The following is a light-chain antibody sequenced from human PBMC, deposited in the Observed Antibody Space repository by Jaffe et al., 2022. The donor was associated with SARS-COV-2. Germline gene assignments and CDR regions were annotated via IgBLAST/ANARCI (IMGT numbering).Light chain of an antibody. V-gene: IGLV2-14*01. CDR3: SSYTSSSTRV. CDR1: SSDVGGYNY. CDR2: EVN. Sequence: QSALTQPASVSGSPGQSITISCTGTSSDVGGYNYVSWYQQHPGKAPKLMIYEVNNRPSGVSDRFSGSKFGNTASLTISGLQVEDEADYYCSSYTSSSTRVFGEGTKLTVL. J-gene: IGLJ3*02.